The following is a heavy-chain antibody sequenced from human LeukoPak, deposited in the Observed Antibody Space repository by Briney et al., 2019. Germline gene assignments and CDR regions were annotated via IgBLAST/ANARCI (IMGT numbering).Heavy chain of an antibody. CDR3: ARNYDSSGYYLFGY. V-gene: IGHV4-59*12. CDR1: GGSISTYY. Sequence: SETLSLTCTVSGGSISTYYWSWIRQPPGKGLEWIGYIYYSGSTNYNPSLKSRVTMSVDTSKNQFSLKLSSVTAADTAVYYCARNYDSSGYYLFGYWGQGTLVTVSS. J-gene: IGHJ4*02. D-gene: IGHD3-22*01. CDR2: IYYSGST.